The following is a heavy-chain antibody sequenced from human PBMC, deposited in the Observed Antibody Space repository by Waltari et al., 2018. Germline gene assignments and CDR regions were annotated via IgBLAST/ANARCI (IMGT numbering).Heavy chain of an antibody. CDR2: IYYSGST. D-gene: IGHD2-15*01. Sequence: QVQLQESGPGLVKPSQTLSLPCPFPGGSITSGGYYLTWSRQPPGKGLGWIGYIYYSGSTYYNPSLKSRVTISVDTSKNQFSLKLSSVTAADTAVYYCARAAWFRGGSRTFDIWGQGTMVTVSS. CDR3: ARAAWFRGGSRTFDI. J-gene: IGHJ3*02. V-gene: IGHV4-31*03. CDR1: GGSITSGGYY.